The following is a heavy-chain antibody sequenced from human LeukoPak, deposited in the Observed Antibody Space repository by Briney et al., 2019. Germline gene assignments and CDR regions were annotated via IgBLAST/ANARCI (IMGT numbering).Heavy chain of an antibody. CDR3: AKAGAVVVVAAKYFDY. CDR1: GFTFSSYG. J-gene: IGHJ4*02. Sequence: PGGSLRLSCAASGFTFSSYGMHWVRQAPGKGLEWVSAISGSGGSTYYADSVKGRFTISRDNSKNTLYLQMNSLRAEDTAVYYCAKAGAVVVVAAKYFDYWGQGTLVTVSS. CDR2: ISGSGGST. D-gene: IGHD2-15*01. V-gene: IGHV3-23*01.